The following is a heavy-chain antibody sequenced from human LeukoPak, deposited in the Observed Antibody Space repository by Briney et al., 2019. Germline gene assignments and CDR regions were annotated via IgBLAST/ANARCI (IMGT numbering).Heavy chain of an antibody. J-gene: IGHJ4*02. CDR3: ARAGPIYDSSGYYPDY. CDR1: GFIFSRNN. V-gene: IGHV3-48*01. Sequence: GGSLRLSCTASGFIFSRNNMNWVRQAPGKGLEWVSYISSSGTTIYYADSVKGRFTISRDNSKNTLYLQMNSLRAEDTAVYYCARAGPIYDSSGYYPDYWGQGTLVTVSS. CDR2: ISSSGTTI. D-gene: IGHD3-22*01.